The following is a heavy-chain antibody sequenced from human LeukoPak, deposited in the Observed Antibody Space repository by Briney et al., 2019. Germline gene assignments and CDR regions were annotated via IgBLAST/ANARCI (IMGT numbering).Heavy chain of an antibody. CDR3: ARGSPTGSGASPARSSTGNWFDP. CDR2: VYTSGST. Sequence: SETLSLTCTVSGGSISSYYWSWIRQPAGKGLEWIGRVYTSGSTNYNPSLKSRVTMSVDTSKNQFSLKLSSVTAADTAVYYCARGSPTGSGASPARSSTGNWFDPWGQGTLVTVSS. J-gene: IGHJ5*02. CDR1: GGSISSYY. D-gene: IGHD1-14*01. V-gene: IGHV4-4*07.